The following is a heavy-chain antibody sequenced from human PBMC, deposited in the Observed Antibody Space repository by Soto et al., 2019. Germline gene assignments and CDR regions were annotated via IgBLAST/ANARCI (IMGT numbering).Heavy chain of an antibody. CDR2: IKSKTDGGTT. V-gene: IGHV3-15*01. CDR1: GFTFSNAW. CDR3: TTDYVWGSYRYRGYYFAY. J-gene: IGHJ4*02. D-gene: IGHD3-16*02. Sequence: VQLVESGGGLVKPGGSLRLSCAASGFTFSNAWMSWVRQAPGKGLEWVGRIKSKTDGGTTDYAAPVKGRFTISRDNSKNTLYLQMNSLKTEDTAVYYCTTDYVWGSYRYRGYYFAYWGQGTLVTVSS.